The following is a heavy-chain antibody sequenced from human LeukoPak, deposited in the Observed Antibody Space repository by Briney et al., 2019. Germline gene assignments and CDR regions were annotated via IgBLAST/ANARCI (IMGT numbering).Heavy chain of an antibody. CDR2: ISSSSSTI. CDR3: VSSPYYYMDV. J-gene: IGHJ6*03. Sequence: PGGSVRLSCAASGFTFSRYSMNWVRQAPGKGLEWISYISSSSSTIYYAYSVKGRFNNSRDNAKNSLYLQMNSLRAEDTAVYYCVSSPYYYMDVWGKGTTVIVSS. D-gene: IGHD2-2*01. CDR1: GFTFSRYS. V-gene: IGHV3-48*01.